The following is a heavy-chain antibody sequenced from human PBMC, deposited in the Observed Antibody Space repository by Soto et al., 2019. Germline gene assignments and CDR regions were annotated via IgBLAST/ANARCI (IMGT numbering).Heavy chain of an antibody. J-gene: IGHJ4*02. CDR3: ARGTHLLRIAAAGTPRYFDY. CDR2: TYYRSKWYN. Sequence: SQTLSLTCAISGDSVSSNSAAWNWIRQSPSRGLEWLGRTYYRSKWYNDYAVSVKSRITINPDTSKNQFSLQLNSVTPEDTAVYYCARGTHLLRIAAAGTPRYFDYWGQGTLVTVSS. V-gene: IGHV6-1*01. D-gene: IGHD6-13*01. CDR1: GDSVSSNSAA.